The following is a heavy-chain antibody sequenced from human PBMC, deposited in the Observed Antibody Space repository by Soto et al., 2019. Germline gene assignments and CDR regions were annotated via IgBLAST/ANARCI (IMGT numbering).Heavy chain of an antibody. V-gene: IGHV3-23*01. CDR1: GFTFSSYA. Sequence: EVQLLESGGGLVQPGGSLRLSCAASGFTFSSYAMSWVRQAPGKGLGWVSAISGSGGSTYYADSVKGRFTISRDNSKNTLYLQMNSLRAEDTAVYYCAKQRAVAGIALFDYWGQGTWSPSPQ. J-gene: IGHJ4*02. CDR2: ISGSGGST. D-gene: IGHD6-19*01. CDR3: AKQRAVAGIALFDY.